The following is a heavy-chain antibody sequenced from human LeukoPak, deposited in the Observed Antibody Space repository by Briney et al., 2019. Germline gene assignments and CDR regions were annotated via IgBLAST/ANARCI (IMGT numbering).Heavy chain of an antibody. CDR2: INPNSGGT. CDR3: ARGDYYDSSGYYQTPGWFDP. V-gene: IGHV1-2*02. Sequence: ASVKASFKASGYTFTGYYMHWVRQAPGQGLEWMGWINPNSGGTNYAQKFQGRVTMTRDTSISTAYMELSRLRSDDTAVYYCARGDYYDSSGYYQTPGWFDPWGQGTLVTVSS. CDR1: GYTFTGYY. D-gene: IGHD3-22*01. J-gene: IGHJ5*02.